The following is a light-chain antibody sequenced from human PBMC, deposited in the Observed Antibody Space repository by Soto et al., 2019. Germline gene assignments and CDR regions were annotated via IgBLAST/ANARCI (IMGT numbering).Light chain of an antibody. CDR3: QQYNSYWKT. CDR2: KAS. V-gene: IGKV1-5*03. J-gene: IGKJ2*01. Sequence: DIQMTQSPSTLSASVGDRVTITCRASQSISNWLAWYQQKPGKAPKLLIYKASTLESGVPSRFSGSGSGTEFTLTISSLQPDDFATYFCQQYNSYWKTFGQGTKLDI. CDR1: QSISNW.